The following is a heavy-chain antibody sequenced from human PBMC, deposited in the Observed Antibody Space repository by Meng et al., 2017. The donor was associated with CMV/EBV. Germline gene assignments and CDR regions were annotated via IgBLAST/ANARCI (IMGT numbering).Heavy chain of an antibody. J-gene: IGHJ4*02. CDR2: ISSSSSYI. V-gene: IGHV3-21*01. CDR1: GFTFSSYS. Sequence: SCKASGFTFSSYSMNWVRQAPGKGLEWVSSISSSSSYIYYADSVKGRFTISRDNAKNSLYLQMNSLRAEDTAVYYCARGGYYYDSSGYLKGWGQGTLVTVSS. CDR3: ARGGYYYDSSGYLKG. D-gene: IGHD3-22*01.